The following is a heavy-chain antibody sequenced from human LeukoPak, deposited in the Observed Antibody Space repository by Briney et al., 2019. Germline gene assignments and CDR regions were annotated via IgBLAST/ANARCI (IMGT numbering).Heavy chain of an antibody. CDR2: VESDASRT. CDR3: VKGGHKLDIQTTHYYYGLDV. CDR1: GFTLSDHW. D-gene: IGHD5-12*01. Sequence: PGRSLRLSCVASGFTLSDHWMYWVRQGPSRGLAHVSRVESDASRTTYADSVKGRFTISRDDAKNTMYLQMNSLRVEDTAVYYCVKGGHKLDIQTTHYYYGLDVWGQGTTVAVS. V-gene: IGHV3-74*03. J-gene: IGHJ6*02.